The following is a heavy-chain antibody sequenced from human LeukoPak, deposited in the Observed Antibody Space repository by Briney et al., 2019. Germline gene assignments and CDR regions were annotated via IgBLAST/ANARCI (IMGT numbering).Heavy chain of an antibody. V-gene: IGHV4-34*01. CDR1: GGSFSGYY. CDR3: PRAGLPGLSLKLGYCSGGSCYSFSRWFDP. CDR2: INHSGST. J-gene: IGHJ5*02. D-gene: IGHD2-15*01. Sequence: SETLSLTCAVYGGSFSGYYWSWIRQPPGKGLEWIGEINHSGSTNYNPSLKSRVTISVDTSKNQFSLKLSSVTAADTAVYYCPRAGLPGLSLKLGYCSGGSCYSFSRWFDPWGQGTLVTVSS.